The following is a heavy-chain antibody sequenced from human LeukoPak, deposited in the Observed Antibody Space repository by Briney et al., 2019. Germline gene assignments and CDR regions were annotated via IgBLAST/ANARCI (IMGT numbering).Heavy chain of an antibody. CDR1: GGSISSSSYY. V-gene: IGHV4-39*07. CDR2: IYYSGST. Sequence: SETLSLTCTVSGGSISSSSYYWGWIRQPPGKGLEWIGSIYYSGSTYYNPSLKSRVTISVDTSKNQFSLKLSSVTASDTAVYYCASPVGATGYNYYYYMGVWGKGTTVTVFS. CDR3: ASPVGATGYNYYYYMGV. D-gene: IGHD1-26*01. J-gene: IGHJ6*03.